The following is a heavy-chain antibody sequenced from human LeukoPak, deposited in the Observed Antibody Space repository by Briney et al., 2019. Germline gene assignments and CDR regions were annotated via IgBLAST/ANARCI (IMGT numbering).Heavy chain of an antibody. CDR3: ARERGSGSYHPFDP. CDR2: ISWNSGSI. D-gene: IGHD3-10*01. Sequence: GGSLRLSCAASGFTFDDYAMHWVRHAPGKGLEWVSGISWNSGSIGYADSVKGRFTISRDNAKDSLYLQMNSLRADDTAIYYCARERGSGSYHPFDPWGQGTLAIVSS. J-gene: IGHJ5*02. CDR1: GFTFDDYA. V-gene: IGHV3-9*01.